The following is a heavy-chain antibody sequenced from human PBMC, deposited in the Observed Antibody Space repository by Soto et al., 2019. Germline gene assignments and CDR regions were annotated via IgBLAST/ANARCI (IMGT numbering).Heavy chain of an antibody. CDR2: ISGSGGST. CDR3: AKGNDYGDYAPPGAFDY. D-gene: IGHD4-17*01. Sequence: EVQLLESGGGLVQPGGSLRLSCAASGFTFSSYAMSWVRQAPGKGLEWVSAISGSGGSTYYADSVKGRFTISRDNSKNTLYLQMNSLRAEDTAVYYCAKGNDYGDYAPPGAFDYWGQGTLVTVSS. CDR1: GFTFSSYA. V-gene: IGHV3-23*01. J-gene: IGHJ4*02.